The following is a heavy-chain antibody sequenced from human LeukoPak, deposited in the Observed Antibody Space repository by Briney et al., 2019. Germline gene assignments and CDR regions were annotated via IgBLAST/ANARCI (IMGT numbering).Heavy chain of an antibody. D-gene: IGHD6-13*01. CDR3: ARSSSWVFDY. CDR1: GFSVSSNY. J-gene: IGHJ4*02. Sequence: PGGSLRLSCAASGFSVSSNYMNWVRQAPGKGLEWVSMIYSGGDTHYADSVEGRFTISRDNSKNTLYLQMNSLRAEDTAVYYCARSSSWVFDYWGQGTLVTVSS. CDR2: IYSGGDT. V-gene: IGHV3-66*01.